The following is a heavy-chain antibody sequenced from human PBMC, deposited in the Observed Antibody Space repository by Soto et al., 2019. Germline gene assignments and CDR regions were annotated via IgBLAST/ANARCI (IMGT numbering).Heavy chain of an antibody. Sequence: SETLSLTCTVSGDSVSSDYWNWIRHPPGKGQERIGFIYYTGTTNYNPPLKSRVTISADTSKNQFSLKLSSVTAADTAVYYCASRTGRGYYGMDVWGQGTTVT. V-gene: IGHV4-59*02. CDR1: GDSVSSDY. CDR2: IYYTGTT. CDR3: ASRTGRGYYGMDV. J-gene: IGHJ6*02. D-gene: IGHD7-27*01.